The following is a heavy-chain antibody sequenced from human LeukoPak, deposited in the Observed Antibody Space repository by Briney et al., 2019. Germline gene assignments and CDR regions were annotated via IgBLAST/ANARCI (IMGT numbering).Heavy chain of an antibody. Sequence: SETLSLTCAVYGGSFSGYYWSWIRQPPGKGLEWIGEIYHSGSTNYNPSLKSRVTISVDRSKNQFSLKLSSVTAADTAVYYCALFEVVVGSTQDFWGQGTLVTVSS. CDR2: IYHSGST. V-gene: IGHV4-34*01. J-gene: IGHJ4*02. CDR3: ALFEVVVGSTQDF. CDR1: GGSFSGYY. D-gene: IGHD2-15*01.